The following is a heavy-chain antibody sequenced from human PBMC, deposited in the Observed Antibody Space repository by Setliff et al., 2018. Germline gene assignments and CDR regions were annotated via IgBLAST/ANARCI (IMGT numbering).Heavy chain of an antibody. D-gene: IGHD6-19*01. V-gene: IGHV1-46*01. Sequence: GASVKVSCKASGYTFSSHYIHWVRQAPGQGLEWMGIINPSGGTTSYAPKFQGRVSMTRDTSTSTVYMQLSSLRSEDTAVYYCARGESSGWYVVDYWGQGTLVTVSS. CDR2: INPSGGTT. J-gene: IGHJ4*02. CDR3: ARGESSGWYVVDY. CDR1: GYTFSSHY.